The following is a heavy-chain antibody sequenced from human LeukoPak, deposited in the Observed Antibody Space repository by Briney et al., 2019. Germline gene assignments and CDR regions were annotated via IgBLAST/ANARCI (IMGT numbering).Heavy chain of an antibody. D-gene: IGHD3-10*01. Sequence: ASVKVSCKASGYTFTSYDINWVRQATGQGLEWMGWMNLNSGNTGYAQKFQGRVTITRNTSISTAYMELSSLRSEDTAVYYCARTTTYYYGSGDWGQGTLVTVSS. J-gene: IGHJ4*02. CDR2: MNLNSGNT. CDR1: GYTFTSYD. CDR3: ARTTTYYYGSGD. V-gene: IGHV1-8*03.